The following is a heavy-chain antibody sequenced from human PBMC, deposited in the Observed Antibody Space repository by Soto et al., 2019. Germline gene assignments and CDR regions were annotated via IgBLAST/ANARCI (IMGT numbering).Heavy chain of an antibody. V-gene: IGHV4-31*02. CDR2: IYYSGST. CDR3: ARCPPAANLYYYYYGMDV. J-gene: IGHJ6*02. CDR1: GGSISSGGYY. D-gene: IGHD2-2*01. Sequence: SETLSLTCTVSGGSISSGGYYWSWIRQHPGKGLEWIGYIYYSGSTYYNPSLKSRVTISVDTSKNQFSLKLSSVTAADTAVYYCARCPPAANLYYYYYGMDVWGQGTTVTVSS.